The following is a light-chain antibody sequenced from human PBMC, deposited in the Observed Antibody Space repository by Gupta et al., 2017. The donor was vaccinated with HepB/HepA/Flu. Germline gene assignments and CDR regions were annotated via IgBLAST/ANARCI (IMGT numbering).Light chain of an antibody. Sequence: QSVLTQPPSVSEAPGQRVTISCTWSSSNIGAGYDVHWYQQLPETAPKLLIYANTNRPSGVPDRFSGSKSGTSASLAITGLQAEDEADYYCQSDDSSLSAVVFGGGTKLTVL. V-gene: IGLV1-40*01. CDR1: SSNIGAGYD. CDR2: ANT. J-gene: IGLJ2*01. CDR3: QSDDSSLSAVV.